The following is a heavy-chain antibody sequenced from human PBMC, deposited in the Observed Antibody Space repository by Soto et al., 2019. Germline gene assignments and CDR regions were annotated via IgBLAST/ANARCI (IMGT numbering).Heavy chain of an antibody. CDR1: GFTFRGYG. J-gene: IGHJ6*03. V-gene: IGHV3-30*18. Sequence: QVQLVESGGGVVQPGRSLRLSCAASGFTFRGYGIHWVRKAPGKGLEWVAVISSDGTNEYYADSVKGRFTISRDNSKHTLYLQLNSLRADDTAVYYCAKDLGGYYYYYYMDVWGKGTTVTVSS. CDR3: AKDLGGYYYYYYMDV. CDR2: ISSDGTNE.